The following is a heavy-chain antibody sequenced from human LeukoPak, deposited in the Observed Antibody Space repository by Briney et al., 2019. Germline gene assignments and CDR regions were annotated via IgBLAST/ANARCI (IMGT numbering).Heavy chain of an antibody. D-gene: IGHD1-26*01. V-gene: IGHV3-23*01. CDR1: GFTFSNYA. CDR3: AKDLVGGSYRHDDY. CDR2: ISGSGGST. J-gene: IGHJ4*02. Sequence: PGGSLRLSCAASGFTFSNYAMSWVRQAPGKGLEWVSAISGSGGSTHYADSVKGRFTISRDNSKNTLYLQMNSLRAEDTAVYYCAKDLVGGSYRHDDYWGQGTLVTVSS.